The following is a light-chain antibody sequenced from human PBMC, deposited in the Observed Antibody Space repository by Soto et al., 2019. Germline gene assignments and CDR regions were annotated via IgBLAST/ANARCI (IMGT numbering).Light chain of an antibody. CDR1: QSVSSS. CDR3: QQRSNWLT. CDR2: DAS. Sequence: EIVLTQSPATLSLSPGERATLSCRASQSVSSSLAWYQQKPGEAPRLLTYDASNRATGIPARFSGSGSGTDFTPTISSLEPEDFAIYYCQQRSNWLTFGGGTKVEIK. V-gene: IGKV3-11*01. J-gene: IGKJ4*01.